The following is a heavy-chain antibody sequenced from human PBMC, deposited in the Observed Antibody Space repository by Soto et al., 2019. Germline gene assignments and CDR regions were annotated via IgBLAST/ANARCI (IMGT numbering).Heavy chain of an antibody. CDR1: GFTLSNFG. V-gene: IGHV3-23*01. D-gene: IGHD4-17*01. J-gene: IGHJ4*02. CDR2: VSGNGGST. CDR3: ATSNYGERD. Sequence: EGQVLESGGGLVQPGGSLRLTCVASGFTLSNFGMSWVRQAPGKGLEWVPFVSGNGGSTYYIDSVKGRFTISRDSSTNTVRLQMNSLRAEDTAVYYCATSNYGERDWGQGALVTVSS.